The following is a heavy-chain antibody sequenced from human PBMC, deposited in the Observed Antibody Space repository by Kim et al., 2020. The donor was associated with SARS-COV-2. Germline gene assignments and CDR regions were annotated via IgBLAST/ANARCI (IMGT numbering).Heavy chain of an antibody. J-gene: IGHJ4*02. V-gene: IGHV3-15*01. CDR1: GFTFSNAW. D-gene: IGHD3-22*01. Sequence: GGSLRLSCAASGFTFSNAWMSWVRQAPGKGLEWVGRIKSKTDGGTTDYAAPVKGRFTISRDDSKNTLYLQMNSLKTEDTAVYYCTTAPYYYDSSGIDYWGLRTLVTVSS. CDR3: TTAPYYYDSSGIDY. CDR2: IKSKTDGGTT.